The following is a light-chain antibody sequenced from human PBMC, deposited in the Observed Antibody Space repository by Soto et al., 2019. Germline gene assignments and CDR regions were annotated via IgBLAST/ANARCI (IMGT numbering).Light chain of an antibody. Sequence: QSALTQPASVSGSPGQSITISCTGTSRDVGGYNYVSWYQQHPGKAPKLMIYDVSNRPSGVSNRFSGSKSGNTASLTISGLQAEDEADYYCSSYTSSSTFGVFGGGTKVTVL. V-gene: IGLV2-14*01. J-gene: IGLJ2*01. CDR1: SRDVGGYNY. CDR3: SSYTSSSTFGV. CDR2: DVS.